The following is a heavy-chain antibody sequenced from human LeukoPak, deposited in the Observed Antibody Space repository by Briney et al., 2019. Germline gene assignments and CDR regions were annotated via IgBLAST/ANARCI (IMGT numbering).Heavy chain of an antibody. D-gene: IGHD6-13*01. CDR3: ARPTQSGYSSGWYQSGDAFDI. Sequence: GASVKVSCKASGGTFSSYAISWVRQAPGQGLEWMGGIIPIFGTANYAQKFQGRVTITADESTSTAYMELSSLRSEDTAVYYCARPTQSGYSSGWYQSGDAFDIWGQGTMVTVSS. V-gene: IGHV1-69*13. J-gene: IGHJ3*02. CDR1: GGTFSSYA. CDR2: IIPIFGTA.